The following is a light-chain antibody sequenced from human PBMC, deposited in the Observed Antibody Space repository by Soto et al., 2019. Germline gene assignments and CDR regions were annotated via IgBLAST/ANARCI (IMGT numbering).Light chain of an antibody. CDR3: SSYSSSTTPYV. Sequence: QSVLTQPASVSGSPGQSITLSCTGTSSDVGGYEYVSWYQQHPGKAPKLLIYDVSNRPSGVSNRFSGSKSGNTASLTISGLQAEDEADYYCSSYSSSTTPYVFGTGTKLTVL. V-gene: IGLV2-14*01. J-gene: IGLJ1*01. CDR1: SSDVGGYEY. CDR2: DVS.